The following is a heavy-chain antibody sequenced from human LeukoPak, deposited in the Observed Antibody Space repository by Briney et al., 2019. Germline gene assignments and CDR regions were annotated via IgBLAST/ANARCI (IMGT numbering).Heavy chain of an antibody. CDR2: IYYSGST. CDR1: GGSISSSSYY. Sequence: SETLSLTCTVSGGSISSSSYYWGWIRQPPGKGLEWIGSIYYSGSTYYNPSLKSRVTISVDTSKNQFSLKLSSVTAADTAVYYCARFMVEGRHFPYYYYGMDVWGQGTTVTVSS. D-gene: IGHD2-15*01. J-gene: IGHJ6*02. CDR3: ARFMVEGRHFPYYYYGMDV. V-gene: IGHV4-39*01.